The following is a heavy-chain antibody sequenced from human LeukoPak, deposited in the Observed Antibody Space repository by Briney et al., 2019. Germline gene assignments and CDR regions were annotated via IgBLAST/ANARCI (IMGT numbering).Heavy chain of an antibody. Sequence: ASVKVSCKASGYTFTGYYMHWVRQAPGQGLEWVGRINPNSGGTNYAQKFQGRVTMTRDTSISTAYMELSRLRSDDTAVYYCARDLRGRYNWNSVPMDVWGQGTTVTVSS. CDR1: GYTFTGYY. CDR2: INPNSGGT. V-gene: IGHV1-2*06. CDR3: ARDLRGRYNWNSVPMDV. J-gene: IGHJ6*02. D-gene: IGHD1-7*01.